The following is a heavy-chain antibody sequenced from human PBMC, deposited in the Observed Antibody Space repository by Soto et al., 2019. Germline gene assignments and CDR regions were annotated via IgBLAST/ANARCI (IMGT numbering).Heavy chain of an antibody. CDR1: GFSLSTSGVG. V-gene: IGHV2-5*02. J-gene: IGHJ6*02. CDR2: IYWDDDK. D-gene: IGHD4-17*01. CDR3: AHTSDVTTLFYYYGMDV. Sequence: SGPTLVNPTQTLTLTCTFSGFSLSTSGVGVGWIRQPPGKALEWLALIYWDDDKRYSPSLKSRLTITKDTSKNQVVLTMTNMDPVDTATYYCAHTSDVTTLFYYYGMDVWGQGTTVTVSS.